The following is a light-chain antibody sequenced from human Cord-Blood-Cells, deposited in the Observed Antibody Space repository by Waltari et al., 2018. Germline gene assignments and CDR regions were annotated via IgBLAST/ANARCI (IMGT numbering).Light chain of an antibody. V-gene: IGKV1-39*01. CDR1: QSISSY. CDR2: AAS. J-gene: IGKJ1*01. Sequence: DIQMTQSPSSLSASVGDRDTIICRASQSISSYLHWYQQKPGKAPKLLIYAASSLQSGVPSRFSGSGSGTDFTLTISSLQPEDFATYYCQQSYSTPWTFGQGTKVEIK. CDR3: QQSYSTPWT.